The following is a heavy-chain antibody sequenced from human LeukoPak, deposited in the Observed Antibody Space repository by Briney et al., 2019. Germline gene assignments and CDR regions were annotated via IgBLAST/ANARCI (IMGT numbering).Heavy chain of an antibody. CDR1: GFTFSSYG. J-gene: IGHJ4*02. V-gene: IGHV3-21*01. CDR2: INAASNVI. CDR3: TRRAPSHDFDS. Sequence: GGYLRLSCAASGFTFSSYGMSWVRQAPGKGLEWVSAINAASNVIYYAESVKGRFTISRDNAKNSLFLQMNSLRPEDTAVYYCTRRAPSHDFDSWGQGTLVTVSS.